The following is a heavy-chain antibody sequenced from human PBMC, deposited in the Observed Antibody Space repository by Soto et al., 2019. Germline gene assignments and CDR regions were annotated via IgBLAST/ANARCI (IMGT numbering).Heavy chain of an antibody. V-gene: IGHV3-9*01. Sequence: GGSLRLSCAASGFTFNDYAMHWVRQGQGKGLEWVSGISWNSGGIGYADSVKGRFTISRDNAKNSLYLQMDRLRPEDTAFYYCAKSPHDILIGSAFDYWGHGTLVTVSS. J-gene: IGHJ4*01. D-gene: IGHD3-9*01. CDR1: GFTFNDYA. CDR3: AKSPHDILIGSAFDY. CDR2: ISWNSGGI.